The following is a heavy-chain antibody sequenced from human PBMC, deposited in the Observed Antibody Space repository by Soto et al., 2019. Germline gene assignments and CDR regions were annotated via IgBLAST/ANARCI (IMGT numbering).Heavy chain of an antibody. D-gene: IGHD4-4*01. V-gene: IGHV3-74*01. J-gene: IGHJ4*02. CDR1: GVTFSPFW. CDR2: INSDGNST. Sequence: PGGSLRLSCAASGVTFSPFWMHWVRQVPGKGPVWVSRINSDGNSTSYADSVKGRFTISRDNAKNTLYLQMNSLRAEDTAVYYCARASNNFDHCGTAPLLTVSS. CDR3: ARASNNFDH.